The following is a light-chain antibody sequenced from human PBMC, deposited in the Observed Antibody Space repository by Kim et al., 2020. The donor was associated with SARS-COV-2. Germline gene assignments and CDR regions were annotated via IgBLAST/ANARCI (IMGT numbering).Light chain of an antibody. J-gene: IGKJ2*01. CDR3: QQYNKWMYT. Sequence: EIVMTQSPATLSVSPGERATLSCRASQSVSSNLAWYQKKPGQAPRLVIYGASTRAAGVPARFSGSVSGAEFTLTISNLQPEDCAVYYCQQYNKWMYTFGQGTKPE. CDR1: QSVSSN. V-gene: IGKV3D-15*01. CDR2: GAS.